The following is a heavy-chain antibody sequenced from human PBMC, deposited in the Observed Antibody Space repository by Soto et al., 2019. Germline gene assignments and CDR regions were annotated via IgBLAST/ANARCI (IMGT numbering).Heavy chain of an antibody. Sequence: QVQLVQSGAEVKKPGASVKVSCKASGYTFTSYYMHWVRQAHGQGLEWMGIINTSGGSTSYAQKFQGRVAMTSDTSASTVYMELSSLISEDTAVYYCARGRIAAAGPPNWFDPLVQGTLVTVSS. J-gene: IGHJ5*02. CDR3: ARGRIAAAGPPNWFDP. CDR2: INTSGGST. D-gene: IGHD6-13*01. V-gene: IGHV1-46*03. CDR1: GYTFTSYY.